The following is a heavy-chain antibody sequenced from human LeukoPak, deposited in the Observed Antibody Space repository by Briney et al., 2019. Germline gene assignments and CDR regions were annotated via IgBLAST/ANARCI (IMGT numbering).Heavy chain of an antibody. CDR2: ISYDGTNK. J-gene: IGHJ4*02. CDR1: GFTFSYFG. V-gene: IGHV3-30-3*01. Sequence: PGGSLRLSCAASGFTFSYFGLHWVRQAPGKGLDWVAVISYDGTNKYYADSVKGRFTISRGNSKNTLYLQMNSLRAEDTAVYYCARDHSDYSGYDYFDYWGQGTLVTVSS. D-gene: IGHD5-12*01. CDR3: ARDHSDYSGYDYFDY.